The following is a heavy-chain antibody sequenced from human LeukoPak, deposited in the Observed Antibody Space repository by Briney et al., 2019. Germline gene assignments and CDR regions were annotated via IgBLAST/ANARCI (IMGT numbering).Heavy chain of an antibody. CDR2: ISYTGTT. CDR3: AREGPHGSGIYYNPLDY. Sequence: SETLSLTCTVSGGSIGSSAYSWGWIRQPPGKGLEWIGSISYTGTTYYNPSLKSRVTISLDTSKSQFSLKLISVTAADTALYYCAREGPHGSGIYYNPLDYWGQGALVIVSS. V-gene: IGHV4-39*02. J-gene: IGHJ4*02. CDR1: GGSIGSSAYS. D-gene: IGHD3-10*01.